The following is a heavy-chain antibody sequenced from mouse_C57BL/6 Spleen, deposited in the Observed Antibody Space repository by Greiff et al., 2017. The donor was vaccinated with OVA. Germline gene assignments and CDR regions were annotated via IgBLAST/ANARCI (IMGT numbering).Heavy chain of an antibody. CDR2: ISSGSSTI. Sequence: EVHLAESGGGLVKPGGSLKLSCAASGFTFSDYGMHWVRQAPEKGLAWVAYISSGSSTIYYAATVKGRFTISRDNAKNTLFLQMTSLRSEDTAMYYYAKEGYYGSSPYYYAMDYWGQGTSVTVSS. J-gene: IGHJ4*01. V-gene: IGHV5-17*01. CDR1: GFTFSDYG. D-gene: IGHD1-1*01. CDR3: AKEGYYGSSPYYYAMDY.